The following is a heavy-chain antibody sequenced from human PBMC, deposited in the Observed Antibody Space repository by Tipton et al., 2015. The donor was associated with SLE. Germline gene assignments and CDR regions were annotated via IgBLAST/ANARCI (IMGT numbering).Heavy chain of an antibody. D-gene: IGHD4/OR15-4a*01. Sequence: TLSLTCTVSGVSISDHYWSWIRQPPGKGLECLGYVFYSGSSDFYRAHYSPSLMSRVIISVDSSKNQFSLRLTSVTAADTAVYYCAKQPVHGASYFYYMDVWGKGTTVTVSS. CDR2: VFYSGSSDFYRA. CDR3: AKQPVHGASYFYYMDV. J-gene: IGHJ6*03. V-gene: IGHV4-59*11. CDR1: GVSISDHY.